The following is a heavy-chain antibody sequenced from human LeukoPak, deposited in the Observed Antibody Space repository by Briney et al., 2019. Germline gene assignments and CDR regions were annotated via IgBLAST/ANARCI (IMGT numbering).Heavy chain of an antibody. Sequence: SETLSLTCAISGASISSHYWSWIRQPPGKGLEWIGYTSGSISDNPSLKSRVAVSVDPSQNQVSLSLTSVTAADTAVYYCARVLAIFGLDTTDFYMDVWGKGTTVTVSS. CDR3: ARVLAIFGLDTTDFYMDV. D-gene: IGHD3/OR15-3a*01. CDR1: GASISSHY. CDR2: TSGSI. V-gene: IGHV4-59*11. J-gene: IGHJ6*03.